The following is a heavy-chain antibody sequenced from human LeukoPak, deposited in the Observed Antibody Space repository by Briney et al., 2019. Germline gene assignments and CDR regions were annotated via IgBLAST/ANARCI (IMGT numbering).Heavy chain of an antibody. CDR1: GFTFSDYY. J-gene: IGHJ6*03. CDR3: ARDLRYYYYMDI. CDR2: ISSSGSTI. V-gene: IGHV3-11*01. Sequence: GGSLRLSCAASGFTFSDYYMSWIRPAPGKGLEWVSYISSSGSTIYYADSVKGRFTISRDNAKNSLYLQMNSLGAEDTAVYYCARDLRYYYYMDIWGKGPTVTVSS.